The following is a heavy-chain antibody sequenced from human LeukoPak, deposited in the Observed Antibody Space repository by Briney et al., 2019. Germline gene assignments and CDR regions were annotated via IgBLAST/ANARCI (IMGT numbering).Heavy chain of an antibody. V-gene: IGHV1-8*01. Sequence: GASVKVSCKASGYTFTSYDINWVRQATGQGLEWMGWMNPNSGNTGYAQKFQGRVTMTRNTSISTAYMELSSPRSEDTAVYYCAVASLLWFGELSFDYWGQGTLVTVSS. CDR2: MNPNSGNT. D-gene: IGHD3-10*01. CDR3: AVASLLWFGELSFDY. CDR1: GYTFTSYD. J-gene: IGHJ4*02.